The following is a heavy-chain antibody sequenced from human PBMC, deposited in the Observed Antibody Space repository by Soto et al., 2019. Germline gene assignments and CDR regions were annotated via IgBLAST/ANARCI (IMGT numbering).Heavy chain of an antibody. Sequence: SETLSLTCTVSVGSISSSSYYWGWIRQPPGKGLEWIGSIYYSGSTYYNPSLKSRVTISVDTSKNQFSLKLSSVTAADTAVYYCARQRGGYLDYWGQGTLVTVSS. CDR1: VGSISSSSYY. CDR3: ARQRGGYLDY. V-gene: IGHV4-39*01. CDR2: IYYSGST. J-gene: IGHJ4*02. D-gene: IGHD3-22*01.